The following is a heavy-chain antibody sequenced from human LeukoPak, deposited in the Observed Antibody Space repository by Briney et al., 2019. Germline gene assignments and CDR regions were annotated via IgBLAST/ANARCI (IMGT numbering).Heavy chain of an antibody. CDR1: GDSISTYY. CDR3: ARLKYDYVWGSYPMLDY. J-gene: IGHJ4*02. D-gene: IGHD3-16*02. V-gene: IGHV4-34*01. Sequence: SETLSLTCTVSGDSISTYYWNWIRQPPGKGLEWIGEINHSGSTSYNPSLKSRVTISVDTSKNQFSLKLSSVTAADTAVYYCARLKYDYVWGSYPMLDYWGQGTLVTVSS. CDR2: INHSGST.